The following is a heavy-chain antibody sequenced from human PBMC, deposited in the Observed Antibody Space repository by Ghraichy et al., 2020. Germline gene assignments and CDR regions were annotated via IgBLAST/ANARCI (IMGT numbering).Heavy chain of an antibody. CDR3: AKNSGSYYNDFDY. D-gene: IGHD3-10*01. J-gene: IGHJ4*02. CDR2: IRYDGSNK. CDR1: GFTFSSYG. V-gene: IGHV3-30*02. Sequence: GGSLRPSCAASGFTFSSYGMHWVRQAPGKGLEWVAFIRYDGSNKYYADSVKGRFTISRDNSKNTLYLQMNSLRAEDTAVYYCAKNSGSYYNDFDYWGQGTLVTVSS.